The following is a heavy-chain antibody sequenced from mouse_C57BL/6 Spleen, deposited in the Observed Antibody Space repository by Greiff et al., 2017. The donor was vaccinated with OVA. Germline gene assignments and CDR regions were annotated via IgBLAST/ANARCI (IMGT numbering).Heavy chain of an antibody. Sequence: EVQLQQSGPELVKPGASVKIPCKASGYTFTDYNMDWVKQSHGKSLEWIGDINPNNGGTIYNQKFKGKATLTVDKSSSTAYMELRSLTSEDTAVYYCARGDYGSDYYAMDYWGQGTSVTVSS. CDR2: INPNNGGT. V-gene: IGHV1-18*01. J-gene: IGHJ4*01. CDR3: ARGDYGSDYYAMDY. D-gene: IGHD1-1*01. CDR1: GYTFTDYN.